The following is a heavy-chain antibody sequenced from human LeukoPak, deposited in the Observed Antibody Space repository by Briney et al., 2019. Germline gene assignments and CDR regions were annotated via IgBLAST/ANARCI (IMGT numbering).Heavy chain of an antibody. CDR1: GYSISTGYY. CDR3: ARSPTVTRYYYYMDV. Sequence: SETLSLTCTVSGYSISTGYYWGWIRQPPGKGLEWIGSMHHSGSTYYNPSLKSRVTMSADTSKNQFSLKLSSVTAADTAVYYCARSPTVTRYYYYMDVWGKGTTVTISS. V-gene: IGHV4-38-2*02. CDR2: MHHSGST. D-gene: IGHD4-17*01. J-gene: IGHJ6*03.